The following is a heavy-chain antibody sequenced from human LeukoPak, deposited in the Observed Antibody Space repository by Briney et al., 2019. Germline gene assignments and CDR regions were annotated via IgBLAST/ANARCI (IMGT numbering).Heavy chain of an antibody. CDR1: GFTVSSNY. V-gene: IGHV3-53*01. CDR2: IYSGGST. J-gene: IGHJ4*02. Sequence: GGSLRLSCAASGFTVSSNYMSWVRQAPGKGLEWVSVIYSGGSTYYADSVKGRFTISRDNSKNTLYLQMNSLRAEDTAVYYCVTSVLGYCSSTSCPFDYWGQGTLVTVSS. D-gene: IGHD2-2*01. CDR3: VTSVLGYCSSTSCPFDY.